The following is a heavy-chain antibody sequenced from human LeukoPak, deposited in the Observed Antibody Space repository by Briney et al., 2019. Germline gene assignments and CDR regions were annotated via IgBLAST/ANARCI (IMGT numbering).Heavy chain of an antibody. CDR1: GGSISSYY. J-gene: IGHJ6*02. D-gene: IGHD3-22*01. CDR3: ARLGMYYYDSSGYYYYYGMDV. CDR2: IYYSGST. V-gene: IGHV4-59*08. Sequence: PSETLSLTCTVSGGSISSYYWSWIRQPPGKGLEWIGYIYYSGSTNYNPSLKSRVTISVDTSKNQFSLKLSSVTAADTAVYYCARLGMYYYDSSGYYYYYGMDVWGQGTTVTVSS.